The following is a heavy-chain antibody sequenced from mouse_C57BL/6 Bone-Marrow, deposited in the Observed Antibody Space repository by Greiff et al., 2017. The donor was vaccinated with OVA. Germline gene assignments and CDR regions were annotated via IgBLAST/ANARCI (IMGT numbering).Heavy chain of an antibody. Sequence: QVQLQQPGAELVKPGASVKMSCKASGYTLTSYWITWVKQRPGQGLEWIGDIYPGSGSTNYNEKFKSKATLTVDTSSSTAYMQLSSLTSEDSAVYYCARRNYGSSGYWYFDVWGTGTTVTVSS. V-gene: IGHV1-55*01. CDR2: IYPGSGST. CDR1: GYTLTSYW. D-gene: IGHD1-1*01. CDR3: ARRNYGSSGYWYFDV. J-gene: IGHJ1*03.